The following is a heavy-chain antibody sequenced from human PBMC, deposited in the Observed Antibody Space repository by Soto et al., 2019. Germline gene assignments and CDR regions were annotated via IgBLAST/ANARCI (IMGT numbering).Heavy chain of an antibody. CDR2: ISGSGGST. D-gene: IGHD2-2*01. V-gene: IGHV3-23*01. CDR3: AKALSPPSGLVVPAAMHSYYYYYMDV. J-gene: IGHJ6*03. CDR1: GFTFSSYA. Sequence: GGSLRLSCAASGFTFSSYAMSWVRKAPGKGLEWVSAISGSGGSTYYADSVKGRFTISRDNSKNTLYLQMNSLRAEDTAVYYCAKALSPPSGLVVPAAMHSYYYYYMDVWGKGTTVTVSS.